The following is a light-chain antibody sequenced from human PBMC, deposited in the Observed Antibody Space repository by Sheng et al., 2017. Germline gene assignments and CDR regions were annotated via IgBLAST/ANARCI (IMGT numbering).Light chain of an antibody. Sequence: QSVLTQPPSVVCGPRTEGHHLCSGSFSEHWDEYVSWYQLLPGKAPKLLIYENNKRPLGNPDRFSGSKSGTSATLDITRLQTGDEADYYCGTWDSSLSVWVFGGGTKLTVL. CDR2: ENN. J-gene: IGLJ3*02. V-gene: IGLV1-51*01. CDR3: GTWDSSLSVWV. CDR1: FSEHWDEY.